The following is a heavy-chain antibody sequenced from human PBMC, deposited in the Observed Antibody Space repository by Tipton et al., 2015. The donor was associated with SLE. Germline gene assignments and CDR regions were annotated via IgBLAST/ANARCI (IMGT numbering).Heavy chain of an antibody. V-gene: IGHV4-34*01. J-gene: IGHJ5*02. Sequence: GLVKPSETLSLTCAVYGGSFSGYYWSWIRQPPGKGLEWIGEINHSGSTNYNPSLKSRVTISVDTSKNQFSLKLSSVTAADTAVYYCARGGHYAWFGPWGQGFLVTVSS. CDR1: GGSFSGYY. D-gene: IGHD3-3*01. CDR2: INHSGST. CDR3: ARGGHYAWFGP.